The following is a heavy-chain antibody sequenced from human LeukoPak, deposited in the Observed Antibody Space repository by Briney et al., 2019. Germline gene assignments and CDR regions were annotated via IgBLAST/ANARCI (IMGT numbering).Heavy chain of an antibody. V-gene: IGHV3-23*01. Sequence: GGSLRLSCAASGFTFSGYAMSWVRQAPGKGLEWVSAISGSGGSTYYADSVKGRFTISRDNSKNTLYLQMNSLRAEDTAVYYCAKATPVVPAATGGYWGQGTLVTVSS. CDR1: GFTFSGYA. CDR2: ISGSGGST. D-gene: IGHD2-2*01. J-gene: IGHJ4*02. CDR3: AKATPVVPAATGGY.